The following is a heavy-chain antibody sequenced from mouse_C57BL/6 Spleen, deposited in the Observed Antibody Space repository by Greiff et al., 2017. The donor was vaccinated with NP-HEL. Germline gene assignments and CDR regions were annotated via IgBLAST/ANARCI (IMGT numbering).Heavy chain of an antibody. V-gene: IGHV1-55*01. CDR3: ARDSVNDYGSSFDY. J-gene: IGHJ2*01. CDR2: IYPGSGST. D-gene: IGHD1-1*01. CDR1: GYTFTSYW. Sequence: QVQLQQPGAELVKPGASVKMSCKASGYTFTSYWITWVKQRPGQGLEWIGDIYPGSGSTNYNEKFKSKATLTVDTSSSTAYMQLSSLTSEDSAVYYCARDSVNDYGSSFDYWGQGTTLTVSS.